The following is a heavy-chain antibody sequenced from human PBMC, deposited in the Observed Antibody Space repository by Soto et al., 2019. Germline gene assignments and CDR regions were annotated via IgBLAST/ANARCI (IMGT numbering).Heavy chain of an antibody. CDR1: GFAFSDHY. Sequence: EVQLVESGGGLVQPGGSLRLSCAASGFAFSDHYMDWVRQAPGKGLEWVGRIRNKANSYTTEYAASVRDRFTISRDDSKNSLYLQMNSLKTEDTAVYYCVRAGIVTTPYYFDYWGQGTLVTVSS. CDR3: VRAGIVTTPYYFDY. D-gene: IGHD5-12*01. CDR2: IRNKANSYTT. V-gene: IGHV3-72*01. J-gene: IGHJ4*02.